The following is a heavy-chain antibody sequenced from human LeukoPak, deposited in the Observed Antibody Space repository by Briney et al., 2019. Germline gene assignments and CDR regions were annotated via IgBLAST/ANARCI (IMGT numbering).Heavy chain of an antibody. Sequence: GGSLRLSCAASGFTFSDYWMHWVRQAPGQGLVWVSRLTSDGRSTSYADSVKGRFTMSRDNAKNTLFLQMNSLRDEDTAVYYCARGASTYSDYWGQGTPVTVSS. J-gene: IGHJ4*02. CDR3: ARGASTYSDY. V-gene: IGHV3-74*01. CDR1: GFTFSDYW. CDR2: LTSDGRST.